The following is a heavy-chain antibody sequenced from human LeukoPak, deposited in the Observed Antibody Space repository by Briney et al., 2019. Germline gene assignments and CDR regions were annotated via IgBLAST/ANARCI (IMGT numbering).Heavy chain of an antibody. Sequence: GGSLRLSCAASGFTFSSYAMHWVRQAPGKALEWVVVKSYDGSNKYYADSVKGRFTISRDNSKNTLYLQMNSLRAEDTAVYYCARAGGYYGSGSNAYYYYYGMDVWGQGTTVTVFS. CDR2: KSYDGSNK. D-gene: IGHD3-10*01. V-gene: IGHV3-30-3*01. CDR3: ARAGGYYGSGSNAYYYYYGMDV. J-gene: IGHJ6*02. CDR1: GFTFSSYA.